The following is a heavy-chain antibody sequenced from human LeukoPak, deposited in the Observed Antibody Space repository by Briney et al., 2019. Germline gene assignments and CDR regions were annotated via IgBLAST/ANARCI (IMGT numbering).Heavy chain of an antibody. Sequence: TGGSLRLSCAASGFTFSSYAMSWVRQAPGKGLEWVSAISGSGGSTYYADSVKGRSTISRDNSKNTLYLQMNSLRAEDTAVYYCANLDRLGYYDRGLGDYGMDVWGQGTTVTVSS. D-gene: IGHD3-22*01. J-gene: IGHJ6*02. CDR1: GFTFSSYA. CDR2: ISGSGGST. CDR3: ANLDRLGYYDRGLGDYGMDV. V-gene: IGHV3-23*01.